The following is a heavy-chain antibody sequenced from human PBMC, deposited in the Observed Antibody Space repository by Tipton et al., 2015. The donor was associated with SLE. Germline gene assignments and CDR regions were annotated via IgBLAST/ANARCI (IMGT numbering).Heavy chain of an antibody. J-gene: IGHJ6*03. D-gene: IGHD1-14*01. CDR1: GFTFRSSS. V-gene: IGHV3-NL1*01. Sequence: QLVQSGAEVKKPGSSVRLSCVASGFTFRSSSMAWVRRAPGRGLEWVSIIYYGARRYSRDSVKGRFTISRDNAKKSLYLQMNSLRAADTAVYYCVKSGGSNPRYYYYDMDVWGNGTTVTVSS. CDR2: IYYGARR. CDR3: VKSGGSNPRYYYYDMDV.